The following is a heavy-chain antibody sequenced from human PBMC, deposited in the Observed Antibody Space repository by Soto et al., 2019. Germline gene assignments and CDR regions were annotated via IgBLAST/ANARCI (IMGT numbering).Heavy chain of an antibody. CDR1: GFTFDSYA. CDR3: AALIVVVMYPDY. V-gene: IGHV3-23*01. Sequence: PGGSLRLSCAASGFTFDSYAMAWVRQAPGKGLQWVSVISASGGSSDYADSVKDRFTISRDNSNNTLYLHIYSLRAEDTAVYYCAALIVVVMYPDYWGQGTLVTVSS. D-gene: IGHD3-22*01. CDR2: ISASGGSS. J-gene: IGHJ4*02.